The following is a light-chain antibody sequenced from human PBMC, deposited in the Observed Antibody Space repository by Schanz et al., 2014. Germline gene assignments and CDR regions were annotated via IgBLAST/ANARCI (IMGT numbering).Light chain of an antibody. Sequence: QSALTQPPSASGSPGQSVTISCTGTSSDVGGYSYVSWHQHHPGKAPKVMIYDVSNRPSGVSNRFSGSKSGNTASLTISGLQAEDEADYYCSSYTSSTTPIVFGTGTKLTVL. J-gene: IGLJ1*01. CDR3: SSYTSSTTPIV. CDR1: SSDVGGYSY. CDR2: DVS. V-gene: IGLV2-14*03.